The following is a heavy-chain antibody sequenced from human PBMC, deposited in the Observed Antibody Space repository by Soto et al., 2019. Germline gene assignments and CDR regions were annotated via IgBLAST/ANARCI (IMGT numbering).Heavy chain of an antibody. CDR2: ISSNSDYI. J-gene: IGHJ4*02. V-gene: IGHV3-21*06. CDR1: GFTFTSYD. Sequence: EVQLVESGGGLVQPGGSLRLSCAASGFTFTSYDMHWVRQATGKGLEWVSSISSNSDYIYYADPVKGRFTISRDNAKNSVDLQMNSLRAEDTAVYYCARDLVTATADTELSDYWGQGTLGTVSS. D-gene: IGHD6-13*01. CDR3: ARDLVTATADTELSDY.